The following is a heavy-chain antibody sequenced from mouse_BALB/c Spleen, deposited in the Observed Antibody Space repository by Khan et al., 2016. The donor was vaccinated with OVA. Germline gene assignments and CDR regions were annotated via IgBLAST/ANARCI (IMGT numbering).Heavy chain of an antibody. CDR2: IDPFNGGT. Sequence: VQLQQSGPELMKPGASVKISCKASGYSFTSYYMHWVKQSHGKSLEWIGYIDPFNGGTSYNQKFKGKATLTVDKSSSTAYMHLSSLTSEDSAVYYSAMNYYGSTDYYAMGYWGQGTSFTVSS. J-gene: IGHJ4*01. CDR3: AMNYYGSTDYYAMGY. D-gene: IGHD1-1*01. V-gene: IGHV1S135*01. CDR1: GYSFTSYY.